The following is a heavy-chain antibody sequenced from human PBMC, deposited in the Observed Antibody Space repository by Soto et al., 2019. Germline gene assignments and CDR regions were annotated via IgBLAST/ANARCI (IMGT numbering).Heavy chain of an antibody. V-gene: IGHV4-59*01. J-gene: IGHJ5*02. CDR1: GGSISRYY. Sequence: SKTLSLTCTVSGGSISRYYWSWIRQPPGKGLEWIGYIYYSGSTNYNPSLKSRVTISVDTSKNQFSLKLSSVTDAHTAVYSCARIVKIFAVVSRFDPWGQGTLVTVSS. D-gene: IGHD3-16*02. CDR2: IYYSGST. CDR3: ARIVKIFAVVSRFDP.